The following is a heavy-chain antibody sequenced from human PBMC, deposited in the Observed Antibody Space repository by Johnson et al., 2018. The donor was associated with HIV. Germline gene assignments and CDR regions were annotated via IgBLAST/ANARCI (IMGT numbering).Heavy chain of an antibody. Sequence: VQLVESGGGVVQPGRSLRLSCAASGFTFSSYAMHWVRQAPGKGLEWVSGINWNGGRTRYADSVKGRFTISRDNAKRSLYLQMNSLRAEDTALYYCASPYSADAFDIWGQGTMVTVSS. V-gene: IGHV3-20*04. J-gene: IGHJ3*02. CDR2: INWNGGRT. CDR3: ASPYSADAFDI. D-gene: IGHD5-18*01. CDR1: GFTFSSYA.